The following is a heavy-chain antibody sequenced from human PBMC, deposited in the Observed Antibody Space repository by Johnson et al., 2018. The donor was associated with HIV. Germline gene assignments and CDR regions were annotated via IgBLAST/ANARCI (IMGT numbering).Heavy chain of an antibody. D-gene: IGHD1-26*01. CDR1: GFTFSSYA. CDR3: TTDSGSYQGWSVFDI. CDR2: ISYDGSNK. Sequence: QVQLVESGGGVVQPGRSLRLSCAASGFTFSSYAMHWVRQAPGKGLEWVAVISYDGSNKYYADSVKGRFTISRDNSKNTLYVQMNSLKIEDTAVYFCTTDSGSYQGWSVFDIWGQGTMVIVSS. V-gene: IGHV3-30-3*01. J-gene: IGHJ3*02.